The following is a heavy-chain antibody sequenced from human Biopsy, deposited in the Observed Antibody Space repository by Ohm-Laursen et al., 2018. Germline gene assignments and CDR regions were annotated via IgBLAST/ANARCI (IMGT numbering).Heavy chain of an antibody. CDR1: GGTFSSDI. CDR3: ARHYYDTSGYNWFDP. Sequence: GASVKVSCKASGGTFSSDIFAWVRQAPGQRPEWMGDVMTFFGTAQYAPKLQGRVSMTADKTTYTAYMELTSLTSEDTAVYFCARHYYDTSGYNWFDPWGQGTLVTVSS. V-gene: IGHV1-69*06. CDR2: VMTFFGTA. D-gene: IGHD3-22*01. J-gene: IGHJ5*02.